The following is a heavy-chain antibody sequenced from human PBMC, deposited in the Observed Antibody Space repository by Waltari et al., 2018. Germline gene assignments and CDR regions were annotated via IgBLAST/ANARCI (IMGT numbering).Heavy chain of an antibody. J-gene: IGHJ3*02. Sequence: QVQLVQSGAEVKKPGASVKVSCKASGYTFTSYGISWVRQAPGQGLEWMGWIRAYKSNTNYAQKLQGRVTMTTDTSTSTAYMELRSLRSDDTAVYYCASGTAADPGNNLNAFDIWGQGTMVTVSS. CDR2: IRAYKSNT. CDR1: GYTFTSYG. D-gene: IGHD6-13*01. V-gene: IGHV1-18*01. CDR3: ASGTAADPGNNLNAFDI.